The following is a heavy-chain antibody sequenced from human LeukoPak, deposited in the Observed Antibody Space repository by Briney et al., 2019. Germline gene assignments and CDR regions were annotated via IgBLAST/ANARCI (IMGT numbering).Heavy chain of an antibody. V-gene: IGHV4-61*01. CDR2: IYDVGST. J-gene: IGHJ3*02. CDR1: GGSVRSGSYY. CDR3: ARAQKEDIVVVVAATPIDAFDI. Sequence: SETLSLTCTVSGGSVRSGSYYWSWIRQPPGKGLEWIGYIYDVGSTNYNPSLKSRVTISVDTSKNQFSLKLSSVIAADTAVYYCARAQKEDIVVVVAATPIDAFDIWGQGTMVTVSS. D-gene: IGHD2-15*01.